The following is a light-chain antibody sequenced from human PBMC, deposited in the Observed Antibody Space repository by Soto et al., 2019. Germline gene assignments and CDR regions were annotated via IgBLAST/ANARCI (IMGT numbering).Light chain of an antibody. CDR2: EVN. CDR1: SSGVGSYNF. Sequence: QSALTQPASVSGSPGQSITISCTGTSSGVGSYNFVSWYQQHPGKDPKFMIYEVNNRPSGVSNRFSGSKSGNTASLTISVLQAEDEADYYCSSNTSNTALDVVFGGGTKLTVL. CDR3: SSNTSNTALDVV. J-gene: IGLJ2*01. V-gene: IGLV2-14*01.